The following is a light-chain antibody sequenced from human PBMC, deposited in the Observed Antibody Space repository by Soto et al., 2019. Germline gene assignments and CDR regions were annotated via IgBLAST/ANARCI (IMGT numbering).Light chain of an antibody. CDR1: QSISFSY. CDR3: QQYGSSPLT. Sequence: EIVLTQSPGTLSLSPGDRATLSCRASQSISFSYLAWYQQKPGQAPRLLIYGVSSRATGIPDRFSGSESGTDFTLTISRLEPEDFAVYYCQQYGSSPLTFGGGTKVEI. J-gene: IGKJ4*01. CDR2: GVS. V-gene: IGKV3-20*01.